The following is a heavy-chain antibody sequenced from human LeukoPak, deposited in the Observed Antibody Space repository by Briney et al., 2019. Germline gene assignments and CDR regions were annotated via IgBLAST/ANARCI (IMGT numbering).Heavy chain of an antibody. Sequence: GASVKVSCKASGYTFTSYGISWVRQAPGQGLEWMGWISAYNGNTNYAQKLQGRVTMTTDTSTSTAYMEPRSLRSDDTAVYYCAREVRWLVHEGPDYWGQGTLVTVSS. CDR2: ISAYNGNT. CDR3: AREVRWLVHEGPDY. D-gene: IGHD6-19*01. CDR1: GYTFTSYG. J-gene: IGHJ4*02. V-gene: IGHV1-18*01.